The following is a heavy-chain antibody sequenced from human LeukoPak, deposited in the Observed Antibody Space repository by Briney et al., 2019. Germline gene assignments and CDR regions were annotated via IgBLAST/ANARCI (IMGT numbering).Heavy chain of an antibody. CDR1: GFTFSSYG. V-gene: IGHV3-30*02. D-gene: IGHD3-9*01. Sequence: GGSLRLSCAASGFTFSSYGMHWVRQAPGKGLEWVAFIRYDGSNKYYADSVKGRFTISRDNSKNTLYLQMNSLRAEDTAVYYCARDGTGYHYYYYYYMDVWGKGTTVTVSS. J-gene: IGHJ6*03. CDR2: IRYDGSNK. CDR3: ARDGTGYHYYYYYYMDV.